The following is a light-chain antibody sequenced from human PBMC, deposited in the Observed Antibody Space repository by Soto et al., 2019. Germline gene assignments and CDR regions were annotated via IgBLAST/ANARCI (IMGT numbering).Light chain of an antibody. CDR2: DAS. J-gene: IGKJ3*01. Sequence: EIVLTQSPATLSLSPGERATLSCRASQSIRSYLAWYQQKPGQAPRLLIYDASNRATGIPTRFSGSGSGTDFTLTISSLEPDDFAGYYCQQRSNWPRVTFGPGTKVDIK. CDR3: QQRSNWPRVT. V-gene: IGKV3-11*01. CDR1: QSIRSY.